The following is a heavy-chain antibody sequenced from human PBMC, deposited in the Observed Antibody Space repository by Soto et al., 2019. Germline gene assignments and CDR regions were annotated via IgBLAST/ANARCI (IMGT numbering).Heavy chain of an antibody. J-gene: IGHJ5*02. V-gene: IGHV3-23*01. CDR1: GFTFSSYA. CDR3: AKAVLVAATPRAWFDP. Sequence: EVQLLESGGGLVQPGGSLRLSCAASGFTFSSYAMSWVRQAPGKGLEWVSAISGSGGSTYYADSVKGRFTISRDNSKNTLYLQMHSLRAEDTAVYYCAKAVLVAATPRAWFDPWGQGTLVTVSS. CDR2: ISGSGGST. D-gene: IGHD2-15*01.